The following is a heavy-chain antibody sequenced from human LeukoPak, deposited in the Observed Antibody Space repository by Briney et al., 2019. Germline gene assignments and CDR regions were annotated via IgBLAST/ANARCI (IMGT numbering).Heavy chain of an antibody. CDR2: IYTSGST. V-gene: IGHV4-4*07. Sequence: SETLSLTCTVSGGSISSYYWSWIRQPAGKGLEWIGRIYTSGSTNYNPSLKSRVTVSVDKSKNLFSLKLSSVTAADTAVYYCARDTGPSIYYYYMDVCGKATTVTV. J-gene: IGHJ6*03. CDR3: ARDTGPSIYYYYMDV. CDR1: GGSISSYY.